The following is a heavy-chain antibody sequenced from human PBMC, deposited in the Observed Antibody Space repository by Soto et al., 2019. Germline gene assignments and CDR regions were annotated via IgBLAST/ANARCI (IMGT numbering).Heavy chain of an antibody. D-gene: IGHD2-15*01. J-gene: IGHJ6*02. CDR3: ARGYCSGGSCYYYYGMDV. CDR2: ISAYNGNT. CDR1: GYTFTSYG. V-gene: IGHV1-18*04. Sequence: AASVKVSCKASGYTFTSYGISWVRQAPGQGLEWMGWISAYNGNTNYAQKLQGRVTMTTDTSTSTAYMELRSLRSDDTAVYYCARGYCSGGSCYYYYGMDVWGQGTTVTVSS.